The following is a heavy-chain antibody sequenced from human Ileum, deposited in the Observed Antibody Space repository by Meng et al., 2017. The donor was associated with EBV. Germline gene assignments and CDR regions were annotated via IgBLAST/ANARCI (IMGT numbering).Heavy chain of an antibody. Sequence: VELQESGPGLVKPSGTLCLTCAVSGGSISSSNWWNWVRQPPGKGLEWIGEIYYCGSTIYNPSLKSRVTISVDKSKNLFSLKLSSVTAADTAVYYCARGYGSGRDYFDYWGQGTLVTVSS. J-gene: IGHJ4*02. CDR2: IYYCGST. V-gene: IGHV4-4*02. CDR1: GGSISSSNW. CDR3: ARGYGSGRDYFDY. D-gene: IGHD3-10*01.